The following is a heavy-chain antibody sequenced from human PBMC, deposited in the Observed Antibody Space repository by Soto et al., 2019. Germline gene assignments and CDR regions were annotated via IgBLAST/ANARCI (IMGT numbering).Heavy chain of an antibody. V-gene: IGHV4-59*01. Sequence: QVQLQESGPGLVKPSETLSLTCTVSGGSISSYYWSWIRQPPGKGLEWIGYIYYSGSTNYNPSLKSRVTISVDTSKNQFSLKLSSVTAADTAVYYCARDYYDSSGYYYWGFDPWGQGTLVTVSS. CDR1: GGSISSYY. D-gene: IGHD3-22*01. CDR3: ARDYYDSSGYYYWGFDP. J-gene: IGHJ5*02. CDR2: IYYSGST.